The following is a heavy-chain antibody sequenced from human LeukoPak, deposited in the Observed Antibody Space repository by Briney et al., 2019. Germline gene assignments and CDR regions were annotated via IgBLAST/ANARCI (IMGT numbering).Heavy chain of an antibody. D-gene: IGHD1-1*01. Sequence: GGSLRLSCAASGFTFSTYWMHWVRQAPGKGLVWVSRTNADGSSTSYADSVKGRFTISRDNAKNTLYLQMNSLRADNTAVYYCARGGLEPVDYWGQGTLVTVSS. J-gene: IGHJ4*02. CDR3: ARGGLEPVDY. CDR1: GFTFSTYW. CDR2: TNADGSST. V-gene: IGHV3-74*01.